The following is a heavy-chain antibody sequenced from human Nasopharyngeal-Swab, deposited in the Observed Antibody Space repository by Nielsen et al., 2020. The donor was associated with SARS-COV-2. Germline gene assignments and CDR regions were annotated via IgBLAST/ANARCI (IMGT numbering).Heavy chain of an antibody. CDR3: ASGAEDYDSSDYYSYFYY. CDR2: IIPILGIA. J-gene: IGHJ4*02. V-gene: IGHV1-69*10. D-gene: IGHD3-22*01. Sequence: WVRQAPGQGLEWMGGIIPILGIANYAQKFQGRVTITADKSTSAAYMELSSLRSEDTAVYYCASGAEDYDSSDYYSYFYYWGQGTLVTVSS.